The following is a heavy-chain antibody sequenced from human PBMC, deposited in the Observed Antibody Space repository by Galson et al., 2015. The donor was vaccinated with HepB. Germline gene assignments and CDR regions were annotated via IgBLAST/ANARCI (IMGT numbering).Heavy chain of an antibody. D-gene: IGHD5-12*01. J-gene: IGHJ4*02. Sequence: SLRLSCAASGFTVSNNYMSWVRQVAGKGLEWVAIIYSGGRPDYADSVKGRFTISRDNSKNTLYLQMTSLRAEDTALYYCARDPGIYEAGTGWGRGTLVTVSS. V-gene: IGHV3-66*02. CDR2: IYSGGRP. CDR1: GFTVSNNY. CDR3: ARDPGIYEAGTG.